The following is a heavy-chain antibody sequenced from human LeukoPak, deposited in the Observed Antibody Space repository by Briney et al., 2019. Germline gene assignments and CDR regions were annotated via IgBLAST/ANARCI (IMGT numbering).Heavy chain of an antibody. CDR2: ISTSGSDT. CDR1: GFTFSESP. Sequence: GGSLRLSCAASGFTFSESPMTWVRQAPGKGLEWVSAISTSGSDTIYTDSAKDRFTISRDNSKNTLYLQMNSLRAEDTAVYYCAKGGNYAPLDYWGQGTLVTVSS. CDR3: AKGGNYAPLDY. V-gene: IGHV3-23*01. J-gene: IGHJ4*02. D-gene: IGHD1-7*01.